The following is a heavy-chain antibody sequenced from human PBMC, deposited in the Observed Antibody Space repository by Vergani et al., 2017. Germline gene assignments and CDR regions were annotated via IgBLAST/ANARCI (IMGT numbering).Heavy chain of an antibody. D-gene: IGHD3-10*01. CDR2: IYYSGST. CDR1: GGSISSSSYY. CDR3: ASYYYGSGSDAFDI. Sequence: QLQLQESGPGLVKPSETLSLTCTVSGGSISSSSYYWGWIRQPPGKGLEWIGSIYYSGSTYYNPSLKSRVTISVDTSENQFSLKLSSVTAADTAVYYCASYYYGSGSDAFDIWGQGTMVTVSS. J-gene: IGHJ3*02. V-gene: IGHV4-39*07.